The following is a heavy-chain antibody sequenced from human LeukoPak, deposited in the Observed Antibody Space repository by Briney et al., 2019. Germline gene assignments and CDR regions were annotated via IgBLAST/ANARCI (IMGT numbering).Heavy chain of an antibody. J-gene: IGHJ4*02. Sequence: SQTLSLTCTVSGASVSSGSFYWRWIRQPAGTGLEWIGRVYTSGSTNYNPSLKSRVTISVDTSKNQFSLKLSSVTAADTAVYYCARISGYSYAHFDYWGQGTLVTVSS. D-gene: IGHD5-18*01. CDR2: VYTSGST. CDR1: GASVSSGSFY. CDR3: ARISGYSYAHFDY. V-gene: IGHV4-61*02.